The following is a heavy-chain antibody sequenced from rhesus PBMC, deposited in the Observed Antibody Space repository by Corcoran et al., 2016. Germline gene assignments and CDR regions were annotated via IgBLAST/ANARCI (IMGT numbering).Heavy chain of an antibody. D-gene: IGHD6-37*01. CDR1: GGSISDIYY. J-gene: IGHJ4*01. CDR2: MYGTSGST. V-gene: IGHV4S9*01. CDR3: ARRRLAGPHFDY. Sequence: QVQLQESGPGLVKASETLSLTCAVSGGSISDIYYWNWIRQPPGKGLEWIGNMYGTSGSTSYTSPLKSRVTISKDPSKNQFSLKVTAVTAADTAVYYCARRRLAGPHFDYWGQGILVTVSS.